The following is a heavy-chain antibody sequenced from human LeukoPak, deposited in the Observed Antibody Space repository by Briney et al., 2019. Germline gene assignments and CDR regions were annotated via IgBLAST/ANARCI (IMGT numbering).Heavy chain of an antibody. CDR3: ARLNGGN. J-gene: IGHJ4*02. V-gene: IGHV4-4*02. CDR2: VHLSGAT. D-gene: IGHD1-1*01. Sequence: SGTLSLTCDVSGGSIMTTNWWSWVRQPPNKGLEWIGEVHLSGATNYNPSLESRVTMSIDTSKNHLSLELTSVTAADTAVYYCARLNGGNWGQGTLVTVSS. CDR1: GGSIMTTNW.